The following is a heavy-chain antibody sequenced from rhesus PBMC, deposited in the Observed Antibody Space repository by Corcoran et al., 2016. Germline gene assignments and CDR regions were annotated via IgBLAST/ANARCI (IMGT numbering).Heavy chain of an antibody. D-gene: IGHD5-12*01. V-gene: IGHV4S12*01. CDR3: ARQWISDNRFDV. J-gene: IGHJ5-1*01. CDR1: GGTISSGYCY. Sequence: QVQLQESGPGVVKPSETLSLTCAVSGGTISSGYCYWSWIRQPPGKGLEWIGGIYSNSMSPTNNPSLNSRVTISKDTSKNQFSLKLSSVTATDTAVYYCARQWISDNRFDVWGPGVLVTVSS. CDR2: IYSNSMSP.